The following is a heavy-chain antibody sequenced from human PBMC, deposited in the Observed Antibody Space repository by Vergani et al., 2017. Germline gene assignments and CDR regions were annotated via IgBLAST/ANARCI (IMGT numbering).Heavy chain of an antibody. CDR2: IKQDGSET. J-gene: IGHJ4*02. Sequence: EVQLVQSGPEVKKPGDSLTISCQGFGFSFSSSWIGWVRQAPGKGLEWVASIKQDGSETEYVDSVRGRFTISRDNAKKSVSLQMSGLRAEDTAVYYCARVNYGDSGPCLAYWGPGTLVTVSS. CDR3: ARVNYGDSGPCLAY. V-gene: IGHV3-7*04. D-gene: IGHD4-17*01. CDR1: GFSFSSSW.